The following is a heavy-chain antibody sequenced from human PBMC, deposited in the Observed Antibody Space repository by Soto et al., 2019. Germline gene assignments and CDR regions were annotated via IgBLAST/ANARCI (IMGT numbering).Heavy chain of an antibody. CDR3: AGGGAVTAPGYFAS. CDR2: IILIFGTT. D-gene: IGHD2-21*02. Sequence: QVQLVQPAAEVKKPGSSVKVSCKASGGTFNSHAINWVRQAPGQGLEWMGGIILIFGTTNYAQKFQGRVTITADESTGTAYMELSSLRSEDTAVYFCAGGGAVTAPGYFASWGQGTLVTVSS. CDR1: GGTFNSHA. J-gene: IGHJ4*02. V-gene: IGHV1-69*12.